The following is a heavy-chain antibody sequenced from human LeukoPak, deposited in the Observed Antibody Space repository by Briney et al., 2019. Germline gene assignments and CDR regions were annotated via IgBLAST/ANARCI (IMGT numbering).Heavy chain of an antibody. J-gene: IGHJ6*03. CDR2: IIPIFGTA. Sequence: SVKVSCKASGGTFSSYAISWVRQAPGQGLEWMGGIIPIFGTANYAQKFQGRVTITTDESTSTAYMELSGLRSEDTAVYYCARTRGVVPAASYYYYYMDVWGKGTTVTVSS. CDR3: ARTRGVVPAASYYYYYMDV. V-gene: IGHV1-69*05. CDR1: GGTFSSYA. D-gene: IGHD2-2*01.